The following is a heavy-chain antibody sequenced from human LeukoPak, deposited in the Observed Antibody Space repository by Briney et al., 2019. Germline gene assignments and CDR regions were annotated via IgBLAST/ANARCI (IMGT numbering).Heavy chain of an antibody. V-gene: IGHV3-30*04. D-gene: IGHD2-21*02. CDR1: TFTFSRYA. Sequence: PGGSLRLSCAASTFTFSRYAMHWVRQAPGKGLAWVATIPSDGRNKYYADSVKGRFTISRDNSESMLYLQMNSLRDEDTAVYYCATGDCGGDCYSSYFDYWGQGTLVTVSS. J-gene: IGHJ4*02. CDR3: ATGDCGGDCYSSYFDY. CDR2: IPSDGRNK.